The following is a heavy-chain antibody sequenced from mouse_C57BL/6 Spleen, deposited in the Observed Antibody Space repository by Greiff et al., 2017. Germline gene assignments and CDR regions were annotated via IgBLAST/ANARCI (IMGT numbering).Heavy chain of an antibody. D-gene: IGHD2-2*01. CDR3: AREDMVTTTFDY. CDR1: GYTFTSYW. V-gene: IGHV1-72*01. CDR2: IDPNRGGT. J-gene: IGHJ2*01. Sequence: QVQLQQPGAELVKPGASVKLSCKASGYTFTSYWMHWVKQRPGRGLEWIGRIDPNRGGTKYNEKFKSKATLTVDKPSSTAYMQFSSLTSVDSAVDYCAREDMVTTTFDYWGQGTTLTVSS.